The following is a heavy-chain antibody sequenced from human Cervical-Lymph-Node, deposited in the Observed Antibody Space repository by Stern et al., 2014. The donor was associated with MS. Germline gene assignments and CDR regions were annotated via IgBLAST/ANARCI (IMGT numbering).Heavy chain of an antibody. CDR3: ARSEGLVVVADNWFDP. CDR2: IIPIFGTA. CDR1: GGTFSSYA. Sequence: VQLVQSGAEVKKPGSSGKVSCKASGGTFSSYAINWVRQAPGQGLEWMGGIIPIFGTANYAQKFQGRVTITADESTSAAYMELSSLRSEDTAVYYCARSEGLVVVADNWFDPWGQGTLVTVSS. D-gene: IGHD2-15*01. J-gene: IGHJ5*02. V-gene: IGHV1-69*01.